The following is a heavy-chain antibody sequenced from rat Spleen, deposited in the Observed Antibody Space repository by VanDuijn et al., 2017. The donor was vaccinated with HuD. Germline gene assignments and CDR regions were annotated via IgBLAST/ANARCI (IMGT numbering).Heavy chain of an antibody. V-gene: IGHV5-7*01. J-gene: IGHJ2*01. Sequence: EVQLVESGGGLVQPGNYLKVSCAASGFTFSNYDMAWVRQAPKKGLEWVATISHDGSSSYYRDSVKGRFTISRDNVKSTLYLQMASLRSDDTATYYCAKEGLSSSLDYWGQGVMVTVSS. CDR2: ISHDGSSS. CDR3: AKEGLSSSLDY. CDR1: GFTFSNYD. D-gene: IGHD2-7*01.